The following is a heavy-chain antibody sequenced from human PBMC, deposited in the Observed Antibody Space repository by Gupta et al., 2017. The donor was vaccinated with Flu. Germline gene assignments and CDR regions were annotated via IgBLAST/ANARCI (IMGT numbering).Heavy chain of an antibody. J-gene: IGHJ4*02. CDR3: VKDTARYFDY. CDR2: IYKTGDST. V-gene: IGHV3-23*01. Sequence: GSYGMSWVRQAPGKGLEWVSAIYKTGDSTYYADSVEGRFTISRDNSRNTLYLQMNSLRAEDTAIYYCVKDTARYFDYWGQGTLVTVSS. D-gene: IGHD1-20*01. CDR1: GSYG.